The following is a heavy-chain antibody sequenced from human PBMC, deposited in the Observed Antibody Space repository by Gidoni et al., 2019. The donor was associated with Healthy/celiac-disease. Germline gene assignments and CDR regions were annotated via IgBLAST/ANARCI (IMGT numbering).Heavy chain of an antibody. Sequence: QVQLQESGPGLVKPSQTLSLTCTVSGGPSSSGDYYWSWIRQPPGKGLEWIGCIYLSGSTYYNPSLKSRVTISVDTSKNQFSLKLSSVTAADTAVYYCARVSVDWLNFDYWGQGTLVTVSS. J-gene: IGHJ4*02. CDR2: IYLSGST. CDR3: ARVSVDWLNFDY. CDR1: GGPSSSGDYY. V-gene: IGHV4-30-4*01. D-gene: IGHD3-9*01.